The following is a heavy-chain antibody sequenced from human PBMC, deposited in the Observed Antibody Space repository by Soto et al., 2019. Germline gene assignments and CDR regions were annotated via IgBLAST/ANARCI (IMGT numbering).Heavy chain of an antibody. V-gene: IGHV4-34*01. CDR3: ARGGYYDSSGYNRYYFDY. J-gene: IGHJ4*02. D-gene: IGHD3-22*01. Sequence: QVQLQQWGAGLLKPSETLSLTCAVYGGSFSGYYWSWIRQPPGKGLEWIGEINHSGSTNYNLSRKSRVTISVDSSKNQFSPKLSSVTAADTAVYYCARGGYYDSSGYNRYYFDYWGQGTLVTVSS. CDR2: INHSGST. CDR1: GGSFSGYY.